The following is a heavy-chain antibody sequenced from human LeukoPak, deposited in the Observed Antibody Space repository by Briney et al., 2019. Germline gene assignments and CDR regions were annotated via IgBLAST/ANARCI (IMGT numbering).Heavy chain of an antibody. CDR2: IYPGDPDT. CDR3: ARHTEIAAAED. D-gene: IGHD6-13*01. CDR1: GYSFTSYW. V-gene: IGHV5-51*01. J-gene: IGHJ4*02. Sequence: GESLKISCQGSGYSFTSYWIGWVRQMPGKGLEWMGIIYPGDPDTRYSPSFQGQVTISADKSISTAYLQWSSLKASDTAMYYCARHTEIAAAEDWGQGTLVTVSS.